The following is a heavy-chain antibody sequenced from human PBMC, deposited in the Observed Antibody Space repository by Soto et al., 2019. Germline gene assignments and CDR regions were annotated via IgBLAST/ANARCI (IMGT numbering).Heavy chain of an antibody. CDR1: GFTFSSYS. V-gene: IGHV3-48*02. J-gene: IGHJ2*01. CDR2: ISSSSSTI. D-gene: IGHD3-3*01. CDR3: ARGGFLEWLLNGSWYFDL. Sequence: PGGSLRLSCAASGFTFSSYSMNWVRQAPGKGLEWVSYISSSSSTIYYADSVKGRFTISRDNAKNSLYLQMNSLRDEDTAVYYCARGGFLEWLLNGSWYFDLWGRGTLVTVSS.